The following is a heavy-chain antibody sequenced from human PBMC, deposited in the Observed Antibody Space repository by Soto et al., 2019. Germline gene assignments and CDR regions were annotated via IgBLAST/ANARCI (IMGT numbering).Heavy chain of an antibody. J-gene: IGHJ6*02. V-gene: IGHV4-39*02. CDR2: IYYSGST. Sequence: SETLSLTCSVSGDSMTTSQYYWAWIRQPPGKGLDWIGSIYYSGSTHYNPSLKSRVTMSVDTSKNHFSLNLSSVTAADTAVYYCAGRVDTAMLPPYYYGMDVWGQGTTVTVSS. CDR3: AGRVDTAMLPPYYYGMDV. CDR1: GDSMTTSQYY. D-gene: IGHD5-18*01.